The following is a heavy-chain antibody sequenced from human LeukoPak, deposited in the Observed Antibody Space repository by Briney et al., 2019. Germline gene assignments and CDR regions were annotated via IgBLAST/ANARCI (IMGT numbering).Heavy chain of an antibody. V-gene: IGHV4-39*07. Sequence: SETLSLTCTVSGDSISSSSYYWGWIRQPPGTGLEWIGSIYYSGSTYYNPSLKSRVTISVDTSKNQFSLKLSSVTAADTAKYYCATDKGPYSGSWYPNWFDPWGQGTLVTVSS. D-gene: IGHD6-13*01. J-gene: IGHJ5*02. CDR2: IYYSGST. CDR1: GDSISSSSYY. CDR3: ATDKGPYSGSWYPNWFDP.